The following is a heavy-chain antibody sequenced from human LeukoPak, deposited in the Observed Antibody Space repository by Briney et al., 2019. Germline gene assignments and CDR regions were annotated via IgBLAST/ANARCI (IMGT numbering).Heavy chain of an antibody. CDR1: GGSISSGDYY. CDR3: AGGVAGLDY. CDR2: IYTSGST. D-gene: IGHD6-19*01. Sequence: SQTLSLTCTVSGGSISSGDYYWSWIRQPAGKGLEWIGRIYTSGSTNYNPSLKSRVTMSVDTSKNQFSLKLSSVTAADTAVYYCAGGVAGLDYWGQGTLVTVSS. J-gene: IGHJ4*02. V-gene: IGHV4-61*02.